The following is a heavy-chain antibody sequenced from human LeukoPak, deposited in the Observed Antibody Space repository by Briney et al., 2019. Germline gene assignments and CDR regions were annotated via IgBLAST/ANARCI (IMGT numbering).Heavy chain of an antibody. CDR1: GSTFSNSW. J-gene: IGHJ4*02. CDR2: IKSDGSYI. Sequence: QPGGSLRLSCAASGSTFSNSWMHWVRQGPGKGPVWVSRIKSDGSYITYADSVKGRFIISRDNAENTLYLQMNSLRVDDTAVYYCATGDSGWYNYWGQGTLVTVSA. CDR3: ATGDSGWYNY. V-gene: IGHV3-74*03. D-gene: IGHD6-19*01.